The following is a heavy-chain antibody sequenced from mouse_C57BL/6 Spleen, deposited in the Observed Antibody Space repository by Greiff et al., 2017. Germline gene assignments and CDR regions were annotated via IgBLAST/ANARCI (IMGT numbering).Heavy chain of an antibody. V-gene: IGHV1-53*01. D-gene: IGHD1-1*01. CDR3: ARVSGSSYDFEY. J-gene: IGHJ2*01. CDR2: INPSNGGT. CDR1: GYTFTSYW. Sequence: QVHVKQPGTELVKPGASVKLSCKASGYTFTSYWMHWVKQRPGQGLEWIGNINPSNGGTNYNAKFKSKATLTVNKSSSTAYMQLSSLTSEDSAVYYCARVSGSSYDFEYWGQGTTLTVSS.